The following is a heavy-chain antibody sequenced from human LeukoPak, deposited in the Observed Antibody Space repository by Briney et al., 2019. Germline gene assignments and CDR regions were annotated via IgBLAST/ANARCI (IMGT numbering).Heavy chain of an antibody. Sequence: GGSLRLSCAVSGFTFTYYAMHWVRQAPGKGLEYVSAISSNGGSTYYADSVKGRFTISRDNSKNTLYLQMSSLRAEDTAVYYCVKDGSGSYYTYYFDYWGQGTLVTVSS. CDR2: ISSNGGST. CDR3: VKDGSGSYYTYYFDY. D-gene: IGHD3-10*01. V-gene: IGHV3-64D*06. CDR1: GFTFTYYA. J-gene: IGHJ4*02.